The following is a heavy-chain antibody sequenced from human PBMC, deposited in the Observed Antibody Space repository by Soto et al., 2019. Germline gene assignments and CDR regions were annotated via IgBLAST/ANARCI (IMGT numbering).Heavy chain of an antibody. CDR1: GFSFRNFA. CDR2: ISASGSTT. D-gene: IGHD4-4*01. Sequence: GGSLRLSCAASGFSFRNFAMTWVRQAPGKGLEWVSLISASGSTTYYGDSVKGRVTASRDNSKNILFLQMTNMRVADTAVYFCAKMDETTVIVTGYFESWGQGTPVTVSS. J-gene: IGHJ4*02. CDR3: AKMDETTVIVTGYFES. V-gene: IGHV3-23*01.